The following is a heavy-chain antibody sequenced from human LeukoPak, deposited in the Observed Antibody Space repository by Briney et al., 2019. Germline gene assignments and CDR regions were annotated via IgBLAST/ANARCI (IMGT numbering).Heavy chain of an antibody. J-gene: IGHJ4*02. CDR3: ARDRSLIWFGELFY. CDR2: IYHSGST. D-gene: IGHD3-10*01. CDR1: GDSISSGGYS. V-gene: IGHV4-30-2*01. Sequence: NPSETLCLTCAVSGDSISSGGYSWSWIRQPPGKGLEWIGYIYHSGSTYYNPSLKSRVTISVDRSRNQFSLKLSSVTAADTAVYYCARDRSLIWFGELFYWGQGTLVTVSS.